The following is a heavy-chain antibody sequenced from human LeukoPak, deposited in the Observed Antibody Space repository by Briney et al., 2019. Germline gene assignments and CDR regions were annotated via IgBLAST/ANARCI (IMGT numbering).Heavy chain of an antibody. J-gene: IGHJ4*02. CDR2: IRYDGSNK. V-gene: IGHV3-30*02. D-gene: IGHD6-13*01. Sequence: GGSLRLSCAASGFTFRSYGMHWVRQAPGKGLEWVAFIRYDGSNKYYADSVKGRFTISRDNSKNTLYLQMNSLRAEDTAVYYRAKYAPIAAAGTSPTDYWGQGTLVTVSS. CDR1: GFTFRSYG. CDR3: AKYAPIAAAGTSPTDY.